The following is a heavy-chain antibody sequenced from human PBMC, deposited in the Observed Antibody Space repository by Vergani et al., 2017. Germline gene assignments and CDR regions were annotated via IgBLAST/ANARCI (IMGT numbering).Heavy chain of an antibody. CDR2: IGTAGDP. CDR1: GFTFSSYD. Sequence: EVQLVESGGGLVQPGGSLRLSCAASGFTFSSYDMHWVRQATGKGLEWVSAIGTAGDPYYPGSVKSRFTISRENAKNSLYLQMNSLRAGDTAVYYCARGGYSSSWTSLDYWGQGTLVTVSS. CDR3: ARGGYSSSWTSLDY. V-gene: IGHV3-13*05. D-gene: IGHD6-13*01. J-gene: IGHJ4*02.